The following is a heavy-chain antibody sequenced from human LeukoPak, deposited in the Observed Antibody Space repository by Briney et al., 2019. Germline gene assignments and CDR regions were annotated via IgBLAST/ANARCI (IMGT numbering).Heavy chain of an antibody. Sequence: GGSLRLSCAASGFTFSSYEMNWVRQAPGKGLEWVAIISYDGTNKYYADSVKGRFTISRDNSKNTLYLQMNSLRAEDTAMYYCAKEEGVMAIAGSPSGYWGQGTLVTVSS. CDR3: AKEEGVMAIAGSPSGY. CDR1: GFTFSSYE. J-gene: IGHJ4*02. CDR2: ISYDGTNK. D-gene: IGHD2-21*01. V-gene: IGHV3-30*18.